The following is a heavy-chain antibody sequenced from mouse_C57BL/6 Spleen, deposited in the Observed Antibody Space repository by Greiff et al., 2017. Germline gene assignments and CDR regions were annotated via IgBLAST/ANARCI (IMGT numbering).Heavy chain of an antibody. J-gene: IGHJ3*01. CDR3: TSWNRGSPCAY. CDR2: IDPETGGT. D-gene: IGHD2-14*01. CDR1: GYTFTDYE. V-gene: IGHV1-15*01. Sequence: QVQLKESGAELVRPGASVTLSCKASGYTFTDYEMHWVKQTPVHGLEWIGAIDPETGGTAYNQKFKGKAILTADKSSSTAYMVLRSLTSEDSAVYYCTSWNRGSPCAYWGQGTLVTVSA.